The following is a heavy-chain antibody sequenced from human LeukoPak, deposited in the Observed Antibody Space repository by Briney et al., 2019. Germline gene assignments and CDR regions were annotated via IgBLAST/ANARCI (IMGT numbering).Heavy chain of an antibody. J-gene: IGHJ4*02. V-gene: IGHV3-21*04. D-gene: IGHD2-15*01. CDR1: GFTFSDYS. CDR2: INPTSTSI. Sequence: GGSLRLPCAASGFTFSDYSINWVRQAPGKGLEWVSSINPTSTSIYYADAVKGRFTISRDNAKSSLYLQMNSLRAEDTAVYYCAKASRATCSGAFCYHFDSWGPGTLVTVSS. CDR3: AKASRATCSGAFCYHFDS.